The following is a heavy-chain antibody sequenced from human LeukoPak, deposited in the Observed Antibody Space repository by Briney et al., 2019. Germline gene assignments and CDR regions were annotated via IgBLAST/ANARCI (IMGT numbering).Heavy chain of an antibody. V-gene: IGHV4-59*01. CDR1: GGSISSYY. CDR3: ARDRLIAAAGSYYYYGMDV. D-gene: IGHD6-13*01. CDR2: IYYSGST. J-gene: IGHJ6*02. Sequence: SETLSLTCTVSGGSISSYYWSWIRQPPGKGLEWIGHIYYSGSTNYNPSLKSRVTISVDTSKNQFSLKLSSVTAADTAVYYCARDRLIAAAGSYYYYGMDVWGQGTTVTVSS.